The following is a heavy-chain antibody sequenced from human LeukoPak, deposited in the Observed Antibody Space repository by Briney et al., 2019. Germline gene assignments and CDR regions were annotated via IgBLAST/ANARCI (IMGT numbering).Heavy chain of an antibody. CDR2: IYASGRT. J-gene: IGHJ5*02. CDR3: AKGYTNGVNQEVWLDP. D-gene: IGHD2-8*01. CDR1: GGSISGSF. Sequence: SETLSLTCTVSGGSISGSFWSWIRQPAGKGLEWIGRIYASGRTNYNPSLKSRITMSVDTSENQFSLKLSSVTAADTAVYFCAKGYTNGVNQEVWLDPWGQGTLVTVSS. V-gene: IGHV4-4*07.